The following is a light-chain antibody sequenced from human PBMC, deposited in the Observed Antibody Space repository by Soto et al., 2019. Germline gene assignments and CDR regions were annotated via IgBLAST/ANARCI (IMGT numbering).Light chain of an antibody. Sequence: QTVVTQEPSFSVSPGGTVTLTCGLSSGSVSTSYYPSWYQQTPGQAPRTLIYNTYTRSSGVPDRFSASIRGDKAALTITGAQADDEADYYCGLYMGSGISVFGGGTKLTVL. CDR3: GLYMGSGISV. V-gene: IGLV8-61*01. J-gene: IGLJ2*01. CDR2: NTY. CDR1: SGSVSTSYY.